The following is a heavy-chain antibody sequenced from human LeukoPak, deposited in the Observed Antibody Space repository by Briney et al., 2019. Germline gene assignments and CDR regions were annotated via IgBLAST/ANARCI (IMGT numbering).Heavy chain of an antibody. CDR3: ARVTAGVVAAKDWYFDL. J-gene: IGHJ2*01. D-gene: IGHD2-15*01. CDR2: ISSSSSTI. V-gene: IGHV3-48*04. CDR1: GFTFSSYS. Sequence: GGSLRLSCAASGFTFSSYSMNWVRQAPGKGLEWVSYISSSSSTIYYADSVKGRFTISRDNAKNTLYLQMNSLRAEDTAVYYCARVTAGVVAAKDWYFDLWGRGTLVTVSS.